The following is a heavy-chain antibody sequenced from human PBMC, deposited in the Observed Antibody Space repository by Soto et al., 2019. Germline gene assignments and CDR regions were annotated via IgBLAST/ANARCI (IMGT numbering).Heavy chain of an antibody. J-gene: IGHJ4*02. D-gene: IGHD3-9*01. CDR3: VSEHFETRNLDY. CDR1: GFTFSSYA. Sequence: GGPLRLSCSASGFTFSSYAMHWVRQAPETGLEYVSAISSDGRSTYFADSVKGRFTISRDNSKNTLYLQMSSLRTEDTAVYYCVSEHFETRNLDYWGQGTLVTVSS. CDR2: ISSDGRST. V-gene: IGHV3-64D*08.